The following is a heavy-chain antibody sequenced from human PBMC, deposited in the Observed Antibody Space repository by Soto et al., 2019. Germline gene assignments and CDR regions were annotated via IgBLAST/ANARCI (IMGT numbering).Heavy chain of an antibody. V-gene: IGHV3-30*18. D-gene: IGHD7-27*01. CDR1: GFTFSSYG. CDR3: AKVVSLTAFNWGSDPFDI. Sequence: GGSLRLSCAASGFTFSSYGMHWVRQAPGKGLEWVAVISYDGSNKYYADSVKGRFTISRDNSKNTLYLQMNSLRAEDTAVYYCAKVVSLTAFNWGSDPFDIWGQGTMVTVSS. J-gene: IGHJ3*02. CDR2: ISYDGSNK.